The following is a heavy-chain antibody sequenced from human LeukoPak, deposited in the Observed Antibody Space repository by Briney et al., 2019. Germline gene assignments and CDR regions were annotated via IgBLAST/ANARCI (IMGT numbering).Heavy chain of an antibody. D-gene: IGHD3-22*01. CDR1: GGSISSYY. Sequence: SETLSLTCTVSGGSISSYYWSWIRQPPGKGLEWIGYIYYSGSTNYNPSLKSRVTISVDTSKNKFSLKLSSVTAADTAVYYCARVSGITMIVVVQSDGFDIWGQGTMVSVSS. J-gene: IGHJ3*02. CDR3: ARVSGITMIVVVQSDGFDI. CDR2: IYYSGST. V-gene: IGHV4-59*12.